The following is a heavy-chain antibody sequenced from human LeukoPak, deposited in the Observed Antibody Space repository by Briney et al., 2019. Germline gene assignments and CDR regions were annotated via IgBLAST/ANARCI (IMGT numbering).Heavy chain of an antibody. CDR3: VRGRPSSWLLYYYYGMDV. CDR2: INHSGST. V-gene: IGHV4-34*01. J-gene: IGHJ6*04. CDR1: GGSFSGYY. D-gene: IGHD6-13*01. Sequence: SETLSLTCAVYGGSFSGYYWSWIRQPPGKGLEWIGEINHSGSTNYNPSLKSRVTISVDTSKNQFSLKLSSVTAADAAVYYCVRGRPSSWLLYYYYGMDVWGKGTTVTVSS.